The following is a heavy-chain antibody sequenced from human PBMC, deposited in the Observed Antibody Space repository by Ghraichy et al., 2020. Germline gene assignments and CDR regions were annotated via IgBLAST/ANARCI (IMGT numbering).Heavy chain of an antibody. Sequence: GESLNISCAASGFTLSTYTMNWVRQAPGKGLEWVSSISSSSSFIYYADSVKGRFTISRDNAKNSLYLQMNSLRAEDTAVYYCARDYGANIEVYWGQGTLVTVSS. D-gene: IGHD4-23*01. J-gene: IGHJ4*02. V-gene: IGHV3-21*03. CDR2: ISSSSSFI. CDR1: GFTLSTYT. CDR3: ARDYGANIEVY.